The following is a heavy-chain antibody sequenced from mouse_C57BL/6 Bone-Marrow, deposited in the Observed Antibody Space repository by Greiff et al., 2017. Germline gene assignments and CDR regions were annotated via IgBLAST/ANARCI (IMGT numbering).Heavy chain of an antibody. D-gene: IGHD1-1*01. CDR3: TTITTVVYWYFDD. CDR1: GFNIKDDY. CDR2: IDPENGDT. Sequence: EVQLQQSGAELVRPGASVKLSCTASGFNIKDDYMHWVKQRPEQGLEWIGWIDPENGDTEYASKFQGKATITTDTSSNTAYLQLSSLTSEDTAVYYCTTITTVVYWYFDDWGTGTTVTVSS. J-gene: IGHJ1*03. V-gene: IGHV14-4*01.